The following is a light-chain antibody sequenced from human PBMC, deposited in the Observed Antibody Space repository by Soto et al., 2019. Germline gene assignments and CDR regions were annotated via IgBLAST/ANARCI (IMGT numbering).Light chain of an antibody. J-gene: IGKJ5*01. V-gene: IGKV3-11*01. Sequence: LTQSPATLSLSPGERATSSCRASQSVSSYLAWYQQKPGQAPRLLIYDASNRATGIPARFSGSGSGTYFTLTISTLEPEDFAVYYCQQRSSWPSAFGQGTRLEIK. CDR2: DAS. CDR1: QSVSSY. CDR3: QQRSSWPSA.